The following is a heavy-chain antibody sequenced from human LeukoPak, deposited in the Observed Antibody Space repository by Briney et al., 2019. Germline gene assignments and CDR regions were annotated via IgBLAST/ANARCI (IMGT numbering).Heavy chain of an antibody. CDR1: GFTFRSYW. CDR3: ARDTDSNFDY. J-gene: IGHJ4*02. D-gene: IGHD6-13*01. Sequence: GGSLRLSCAASGFTFRSYWMHWVRQAPGKGLVWVSRINRDGSNTNYADSVKGRFTISRDNAKNTLYLQMNSLGAEGTAVYYCARDTDSNFDYWGQGTLVTASS. V-gene: IGHV3-74*01. CDR2: INRDGSNT.